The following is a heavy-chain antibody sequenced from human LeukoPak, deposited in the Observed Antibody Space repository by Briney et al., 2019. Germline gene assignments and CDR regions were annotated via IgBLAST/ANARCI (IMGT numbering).Heavy chain of an antibody. CDR1: GYTFTGYY. CDR3: ARVGVEGYFDWLLNY. V-gene: IGHV1-2*02. J-gene: IGHJ4*02. CDR2: INPNSGGT. D-gene: IGHD3-9*01. Sequence: ASVKVSCKASGYTFTGYYMHWVRQAPGQGLEWMGWINPNSGGTNYAQKFQGRVTMTRDTSISTAYMELSRLRSEDTAVYYCARVGVEGYFDWLLNYWGQGTLVTVSS.